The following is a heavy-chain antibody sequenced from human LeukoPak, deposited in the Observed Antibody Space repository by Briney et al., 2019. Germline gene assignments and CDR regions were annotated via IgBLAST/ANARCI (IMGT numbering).Heavy chain of an antibody. Sequence: SQTLPLTCTVSGGSISSGDYYWSWIRQPPGKGLEWIGYIYHSGSTYYNPSLKSRVTISVDTSKNQFSLKLSSVTAADTAVYYCARRAARRPRNAFDIWGQGTMVTVSS. CDR3: ARRAARRPRNAFDI. V-gene: IGHV4-30-4*08. D-gene: IGHD6-6*01. CDR1: GGSISSGDYY. J-gene: IGHJ3*02. CDR2: IYHSGST.